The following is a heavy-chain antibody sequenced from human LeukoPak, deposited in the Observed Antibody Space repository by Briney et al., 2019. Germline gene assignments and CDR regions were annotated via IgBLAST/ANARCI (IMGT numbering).Heavy chain of an antibody. V-gene: IGHV3-7*01. CDR2: IKQDGSEK. D-gene: IGHD3-10*01. CDR1: GFTFSSYW. J-gene: IGHJ4*02. CDR3: ARDSNGSVPNYFDY. Sequence: QPGGSLRLSCAASGFTFSSYWMSWVRQAPGRGLEWVANIKQDGSEKYYVDSVKGRFTISRDNAKNSLYLQMNSLRAEDTAVYYCARDSNGSVPNYFDYWGQGTLVTVSS.